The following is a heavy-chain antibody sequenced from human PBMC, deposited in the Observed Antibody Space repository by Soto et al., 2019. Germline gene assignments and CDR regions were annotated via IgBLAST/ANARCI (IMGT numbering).Heavy chain of an antibody. V-gene: IGHV3-30*18. Sequence: QVQLVESGGGVVQPGRSLRLSCAASGFTFSSYGMHWVRQAPGKGLEWVAVISYDGSNKYYADSVKGRFTISRDNSKNTLYLQMNSLRAEDTAVYYCAKVAARFSMDVWGQGTTVTVSS. J-gene: IGHJ6*02. CDR3: AKVAARFSMDV. D-gene: IGHD6-25*01. CDR2: ISYDGSNK. CDR1: GFTFSSYG.